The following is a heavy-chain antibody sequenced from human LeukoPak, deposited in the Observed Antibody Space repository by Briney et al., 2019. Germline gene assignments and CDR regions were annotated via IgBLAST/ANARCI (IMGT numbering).Heavy chain of an antibody. J-gene: IGHJ4*02. D-gene: IGHD7-27*01. CDR2: ITNDGNYE. V-gene: IGHV3-33*05. CDR1: GFTFSTYG. CDR3: ARDSITGDNSLDF. Sequence: GGSLRLSCAASGFTFSTYGMHWVRQAPGKGLEWVAVITNDGNYEKYADGVRGRFTISRDNSKNTLYLQMNSLSAEDTAVYYCARDSITGDNSLDFWGRGTLVTVSS.